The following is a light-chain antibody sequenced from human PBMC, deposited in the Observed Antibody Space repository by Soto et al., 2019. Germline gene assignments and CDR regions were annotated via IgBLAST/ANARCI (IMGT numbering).Light chain of an antibody. CDR3: QQRRNWQLT. CDR2: DAS. CDR1: QSVSSS. V-gene: IGKV3-11*01. J-gene: IGKJ4*01. Sequence: DIVLTQSPATLYLSPGERATLSCRASQSVSSSLAWYQQKPGQAPRLLIYDASSRATDIPARFSGSGSGTDFTLTISSLEPEDFAVYYCQQRRNWQLTFGGGTKLDIK.